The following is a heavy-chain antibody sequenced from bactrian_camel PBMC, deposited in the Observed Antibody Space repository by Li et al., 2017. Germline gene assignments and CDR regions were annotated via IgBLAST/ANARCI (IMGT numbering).Heavy chain of an antibody. CDR2: INSDGIT. CDR3: AAGVGGCDPHLRAANFEY. J-gene: IGHJ4*01. V-gene: IGHV3S55*01. Sequence: QLVESGGGSVQAGGSLRVSCVASAPSYIRYCMAWFRQVPGKEREGVAAINSDGITSYADSVNGRFTLSQDNAKSTLYLQMNSLKPEDTALYYCAAGVGGCDPHLRAANFEYWGQGTQVTVS. CDR1: APSYIRYC. D-gene: IGHD3*01.